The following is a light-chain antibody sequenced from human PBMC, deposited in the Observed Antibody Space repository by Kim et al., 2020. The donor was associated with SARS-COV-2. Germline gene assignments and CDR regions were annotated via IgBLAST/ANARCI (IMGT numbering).Light chain of an antibody. CDR2: DAS. J-gene: IGKJ1*01. CDR1: QTISRF. V-gene: IGKV1-39*01. CDR3: QQSHTSPWT. Sequence: DIQMTQSPSSLSASVGDRVTITCRTSQTISRFLSWYQKPGRAPNLLISDASSLQNGAPSRFSGSGSGTVFTLTIRGLQPEDFATYFCQQSHTSPWTFGQRTKLEI.